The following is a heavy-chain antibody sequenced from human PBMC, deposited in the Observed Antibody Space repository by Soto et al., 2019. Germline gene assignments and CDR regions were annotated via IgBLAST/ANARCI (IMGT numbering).Heavy chain of an antibody. V-gene: IGHV1-69*08. Sequence: QVQLVQSGAEVKKPGSSVKVSCKASGGTFSTYTITWVRQAPGQGLEWMGRIIPIIGIINYAQKFQGRVTITADKITGTAYMELTRLRSDDTAVYYCAGDPDSHYNDSHASSYPWGQGTLVTDSS. J-gene: IGHJ5*02. CDR1: GGTFSTYT. D-gene: IGHD3-22*01. CDR3: AGDPDSHYNDSHASSYP. CDR2: IIPIIGII.